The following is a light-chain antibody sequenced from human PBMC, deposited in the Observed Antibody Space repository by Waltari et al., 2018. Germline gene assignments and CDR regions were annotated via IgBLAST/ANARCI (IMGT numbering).Light chain of an antibody. Sequence: QSALTQPPSASGSPGQSVTIACTGTSSDVGGSNSVSWYQQHPGKAPKVIIFEVSKRPSGVPDRFSGSKSGNTASLTVSGLQAEDEADYYCSSFAGSNNYVFGTGTKVTVL. V-gene: IGLV2-8*01. CDR3: SSFAGSNNYV. CDR1: SSDVGGSNS. J-gene: IGLJ1*01. CDR2: EVS.